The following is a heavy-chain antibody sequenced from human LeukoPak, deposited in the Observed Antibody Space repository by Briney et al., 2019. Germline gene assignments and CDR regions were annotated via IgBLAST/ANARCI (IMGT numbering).Heavy chain of an antibody. CDR2: MNPNRGNT. J-gene: IGHJ4*02. V-gene: IGHV1-8*01. Sequence: ASVKVSCKASGYTFTSYDINWVRQATGQGLEWMGWMNPNRGNTGYAQKFQGRVTMTRNTSISTAHMELSSLRSEDTAVYYCASLLVDSSGYYNWGQGTLVTVSS. D-gene: IGHD3-22*01. CDR3: ASLLVDSSGYYN. CDR1: GYTFTSYD.